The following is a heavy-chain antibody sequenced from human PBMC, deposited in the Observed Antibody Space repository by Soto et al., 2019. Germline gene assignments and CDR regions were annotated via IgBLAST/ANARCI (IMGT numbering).Heavy chain of an antibody. V-gene: IGHV3-23*01. CDR2: ISGSGGAT. Sequence: VQLLESGGGLVQPGGSLRLSCAASGFTFSSFAVSWVRQAPGKGLEWVSAISGSGGATYYADSVKGRFTISRDNSENTLYLQMNSLRVDDTAVYYCAKDPSGATSWYYWYFVLWGRGTLVTVSS. J-gene: IGHJ2*01. D-gene: IGHD6-13*01. CDR1: GFTFSSFA. CDR3: AKDPSGATSWYYWYFVL.